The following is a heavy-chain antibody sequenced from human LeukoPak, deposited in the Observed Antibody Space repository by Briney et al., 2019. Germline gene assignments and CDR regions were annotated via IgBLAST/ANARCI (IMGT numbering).Heavy chain of an antibody. CDR3: TSSEKPTYSSSLCFDY. J-gene: IGHJ4*02. D-gene: IGHD6-13*01. Sequence: GASVKVSCKTSGYTFINYAMHWVRQAPGQRLEWMGWINAGNGNTKYSQKFQGRVTITRDTSANTAYMELSSLTSEDTAVYYCTSSEKPTYSSSLCFDYWGQGTLVTVSS. CDR1: GYTFINYA. CDR2: INAGNGNT. V-gene: IGHV1-3*01.